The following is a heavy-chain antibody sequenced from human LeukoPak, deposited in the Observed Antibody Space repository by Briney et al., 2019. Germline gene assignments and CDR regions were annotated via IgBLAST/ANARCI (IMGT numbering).Heavy chain of an antibody. V-gene: IGHV1-69*04. CDR1: GGTFSSYA. CDR3: AIGSGSFDY. Sequence: GSSVKVSCKASGGTFSSYAISWVRQAPGQGLEWTGRIIPILGIANYAQKFQGRVTITADKSTSTAYMELSSLRSEDTAVYYCAIGSGSFDYWGQGTLVTVSS. J-gene: IGHJ4*02. CDR2: IIPILGIA. D-gene: IGHD3-10*01.